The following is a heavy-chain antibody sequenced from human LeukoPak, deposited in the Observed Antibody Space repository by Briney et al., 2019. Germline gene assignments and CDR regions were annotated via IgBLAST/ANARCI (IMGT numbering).Heavy chain of an antibody. CDR1: GFTFSSYW. D-gene: IGHD4-17*01. Sequence: GGSLRLSCAASGFTFSSYWMHWVRQAPGKGLVWVSRINSDGSSTSYADSVKGRFTISRDNAKNTLHLQMNSLRAEDTAVYYCARGETTVTPYYYYGMDVWGQGTTVTVSS. J-gene: IGHJ6*02. CDR2: INSDGSST. V-gene: IGHV3-74*01. CDR3: ARGETTVTPYYYYGMDV.